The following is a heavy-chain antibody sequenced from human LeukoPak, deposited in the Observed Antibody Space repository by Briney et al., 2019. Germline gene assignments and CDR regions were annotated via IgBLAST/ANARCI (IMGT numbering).Heavy chain of an antibody. D-gene: IGHD6-19*01. CDR1: GGSISSYY. CDR3: ARDWYSSGYNLGGWFDP. Sequence: SETLSLTCTVSGGSISSYYWSWIRQPAGKGLEWIGRIYTSGSTNYNPSLKSRVTMSVDTSKNQFSLKLSSVTAADTAVYYCARDWYSSGYNLGGWFDPWGQGTPVTVSS. CDR2: IYTSGST. J-gene: IGHJ5*02. V-gene: IGHV4-4*07.